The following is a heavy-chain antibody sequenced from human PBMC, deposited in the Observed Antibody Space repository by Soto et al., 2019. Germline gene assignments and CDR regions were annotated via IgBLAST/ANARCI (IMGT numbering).Heavy chain of an antibody. CDR3: ARRSSGWFFDY. CDR1: GFTFSSYA. V-gene: IGHV3-23*01. CDR2: ISGSGGST. D-gene: IGHD6-19*01. Sequence: EVQMLESGGGLVQPGGSLRLSCAASGFTFSSYAMSWVRQAPGKGLEWVSVISGSGGSTYYADSVKGRFTISRDNAKNTLYLQMNSLRAEDTAVYYCARRSSGWFFDYWGQGTLVNVSS. J-gene: IGHJ4*02.